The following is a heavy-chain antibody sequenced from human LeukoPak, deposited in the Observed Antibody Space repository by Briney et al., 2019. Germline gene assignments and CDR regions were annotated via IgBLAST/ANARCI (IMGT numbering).Heavy chain of an antibody. CDR1: GGSISSHY. V-gene: IGHV4-59*11. Sequence: SETLSLTCTVSGGSISSHYWSWIRQPPGKGLEWIGYIYYSGSTNYNPSLKSRVTISVDTSKNQFSLKLSSVTAADTAVYYCARATRGSTLDYWGQGTLVTVSS. CDR3: ARATRGSTLDY. J-gene: IGHJ4*02. CDR2: IYYSGST.